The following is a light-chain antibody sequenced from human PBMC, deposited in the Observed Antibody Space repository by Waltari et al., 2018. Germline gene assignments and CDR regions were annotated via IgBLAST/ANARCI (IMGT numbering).Light chain of an antibody. J-gene: IGKJ4*01. CDR2: KAS. CDR3: QQYKTFWLT. CDR1: QSSGSW. V-gene: IGKV1-5*03. Sequence: DIQMTQSPSTLSASVGDRVPITCRASQSSGSWLAWYQQKPGKAPKLLVYKASSLERGVPSRFSGSGSETEFTLTISSLQPEDFATYYCQQYKTFWLTFGGGTKVDIK.